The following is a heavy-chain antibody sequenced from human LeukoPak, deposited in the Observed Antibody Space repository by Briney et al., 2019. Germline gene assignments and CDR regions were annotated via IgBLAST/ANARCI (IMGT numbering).Heavy chain of an antibody. V-gene: IGHV4-34*01. D-gene: IGHD1-26*01. J-gene: IGHJ4*02. CDR1: GGSFSGYY. CDR2: INHSGST. CDR3: ARYLVGATDVFYFDY. Sequence: PSETLSLTCAVYGGSFSGYYWSWIRQPPGKGLEWIGEINHSGSTNYNPSLKSRVTISVDTSKNQFSLKLSSVTAADTAVYYCARYLVGATDVFYFDYWGQGTLVTVSS.